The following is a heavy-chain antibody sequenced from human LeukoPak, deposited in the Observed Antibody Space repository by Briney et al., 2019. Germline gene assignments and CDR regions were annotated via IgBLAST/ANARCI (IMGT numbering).Heavy chain of an antibody. CDR3: ARVDILTSYPQRQAAFDI. J-gene: IGHJ3*02. CDR1: GFTFSSYW. D-gene: IGHD3-9*01. V-gene: IGHV3-7*03. CDR2: IHRDGGEK. Sequence: EGSLRLSCAASGFTFSSYWMSWVRQAPGKGLEWVANIHRDGGEKYYVDSVKGRFAVSRDNAKNSLSLQMESLRAEDTAVYYCARVDILTSYPQRQAAFDIWGQGTMVTVSS.